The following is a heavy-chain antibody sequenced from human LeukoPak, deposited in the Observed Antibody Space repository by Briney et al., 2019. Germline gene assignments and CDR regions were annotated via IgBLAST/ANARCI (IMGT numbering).Heavy chain of an antibody. CDR3: ATLPRYSPGDY. CDR1: GGSFSGYY. D-gene: IGHD1-26*01. Sequence: SETLSLTCAVSGGSFSGYYWSWIRQPPGKGLEWIGEINHIGSTNYNPSLKSRLTISVDTSKNQFSLKLSSVTAADTAVYYCATLPRYSPGDYWGHGTLVTVSS. V-gene: IGHV4-34*01. CDR2: INHIGST. J-gene: IGHJ4*01.